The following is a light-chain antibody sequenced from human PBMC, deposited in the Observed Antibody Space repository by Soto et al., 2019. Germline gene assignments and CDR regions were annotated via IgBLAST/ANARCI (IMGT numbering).Light chain of an antibody. Sequence: QSALTQPASVSGSPGQSITISCTGTSSDVGGYNYVSWYQQHPGKAPKLMIYEVSNRTSGVSNRFSGSKSGNTDSLTISGLQAEDEADYYCSSYTSSSTLVFGGGTQLTVL. J-gene: IGLJ2*01. CDR1: SSDVGGYNY. CDR3: SSYTSSSTLV. V-gene: IGLV2-14*01. CDR2: EVS.